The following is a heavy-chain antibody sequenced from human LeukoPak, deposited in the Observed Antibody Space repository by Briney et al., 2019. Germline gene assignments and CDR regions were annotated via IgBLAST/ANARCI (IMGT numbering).Heavy chain of an antibody. D-gene: IGHD1-26*01. V-gene: IGHV1-18*01. CDR1: GYTFTSYG. Sequence: GASVKVSCKASGYTFTSYGISWVRQAPGQGLEWMGWISAYNGNTNYAQKLQGRVTMTTDTSTSTAYMELSRLRSDDTAVYYCARSRVGAPSDYWGQGSLVTVSS. CDR3: ARSRVGAPSDY. CDR2: ISAYNGNT. J-gene: IGHJ4*02.